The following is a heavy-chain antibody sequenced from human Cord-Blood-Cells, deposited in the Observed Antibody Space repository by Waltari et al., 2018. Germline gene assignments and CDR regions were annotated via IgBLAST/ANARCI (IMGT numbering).Heavy chain of an antibody. CDR1: GGSFSGYY. CDR3: ARVTNYYDSSGTQEFDP. J-gene: IGHJ5*02. D-gene: IGHD3-22*01. CDR2: INHSGST. V-gene: IGHV4-34*01. Sequence: QVQLQQWGAGLLKPSETLSLTCAVYGGSFSGYYWSWIRQPPGKGLEWIGEINHSGSTNSNPSLKSRVTRSVDTSKNQFSLKLSSVTAADTAVYYCARVTNYYDSSGTQEFDPWGQGTLVTVSS.